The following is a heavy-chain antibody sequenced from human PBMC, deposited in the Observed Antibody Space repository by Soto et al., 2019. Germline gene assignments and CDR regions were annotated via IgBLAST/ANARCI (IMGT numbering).Heavy chain of an antibody. CDR1: GGSFSGYY. J-gene: IGHJ4*02. CDR2: INHSGST. CDR3: ARHERSGWYYFDY. Sequence: PSETLSLTCAVYGGSFSGYYWSWIRQPPGKGLEWIGEINHSGSTNYNPSLESRVTISVDTSKNQFSLRLNSVTAADTAVYYCARHERSGWYYFDYWGQGTLVTVSS. D-gene: IGHD6-19*01. V-gene: IGHV4-34*01.